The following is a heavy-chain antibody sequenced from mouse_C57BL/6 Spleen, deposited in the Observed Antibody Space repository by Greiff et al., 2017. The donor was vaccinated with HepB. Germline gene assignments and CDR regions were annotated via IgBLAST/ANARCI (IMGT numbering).Heavy chain of an antibody. CDR3: TRVHYYGSSYDYFDY. V-gene: IGHV5-9-1*02. Sequence: EVKLVESGEGLVKPGGSLKLSCAASGFTFSSYAMSWVRQTPEKRLEWVAYISSGGDYIYYADTVKGRFTISRDNARNTLYLQMSRLKSEDTAMYYCTRVHYYGSSYDYFDYWGQGTTLTVSS. J-gene: IGHJ2*01. CDR1: GFTFSSYA. D-gene: IGHD1-1*01. CDR2: ISSGGDYI.